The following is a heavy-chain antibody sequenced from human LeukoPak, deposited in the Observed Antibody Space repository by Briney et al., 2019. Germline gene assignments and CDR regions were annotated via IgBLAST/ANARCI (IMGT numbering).Heavy chain of an antibody. CDR3: AKGPRTYDLADY. Sequence: GGSLRLSCAASGFTFSSYAMSWVRQAPAKGLEWVSAISGSGGRTYYADSVKGRFTISRDNSKNTLYLQMNSLRAEDTAVYYCAKGPRTYDLADYWGQGTLVTVSS. CDR1: GFTFSSYA. V-gene: IGHV3-23*01. CDR2: ISGSGGRT. D-gene: IGHD3-3*01. J-gene: IGHJ4*02.